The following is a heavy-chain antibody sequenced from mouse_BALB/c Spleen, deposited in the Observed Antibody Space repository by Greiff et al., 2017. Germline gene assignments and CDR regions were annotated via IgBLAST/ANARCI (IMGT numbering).Heavy chain of an antibody. Sequence: VQLQQSGAELARPGASVKLSCKASGYTFTSYWMQWVKQRPGQGLEWIGAIYPGDGDTRYTQKFKGKATLTADKSSSTAYMQLSSLASEDSAVYYCAADGYLYAMDYWGQGTSVTVSS. CDR2: IYPGDGDT. V-gene: IGHV1-87*01. CDR3: AADGYLYAMDY. J-gene: IGHJ4*01. D-gene: IGHD2-3*01. CDR1: GYTFTSYW.